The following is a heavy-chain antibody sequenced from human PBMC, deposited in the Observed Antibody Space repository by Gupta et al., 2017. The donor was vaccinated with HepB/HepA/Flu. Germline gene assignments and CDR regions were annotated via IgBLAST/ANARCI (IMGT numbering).Heavy chain of an antibody. V-gene: IGHV4-39*01. CDR2: IYYSGRT. J-gene: IGHJ4*02. CDR1: GVSISSISYY. D-gene: IGHD3-3*01. Sequence: QLQLQVSGPGLVKPSGTLSLSCTVSGVSISSISYYWGWSRQPPGKGLEWMGSIYYSGRTYYNPSLKTRVTISVDTSKNQFSLKLSSVTAAKTAVYYCARHCVKNSMTITIFGVVTDYWVQGTLVTISS. CDR3: ARHCVKNSMTITIFGVVTDY.